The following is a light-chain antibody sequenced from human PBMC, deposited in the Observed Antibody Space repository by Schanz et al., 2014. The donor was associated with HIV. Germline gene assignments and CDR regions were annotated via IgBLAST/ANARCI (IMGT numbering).Light chain of an antibody. V-gene: IGLV2-14*01. CDR1: SSDVVGDNY. J-gene: IGLJ1*01. Sequence: QSALTQPASVSGSPGQSITISCTGVSSDVVGDNYVSWYQQHPGRAPKLIIYDVSDRPSGVSDRFSGSKSGDTASLTISGLQVEDEADYYCSSYTSSILFVFGTGTKLTVL. CDR2: DVS. CDR3: SSYTSSILFV.